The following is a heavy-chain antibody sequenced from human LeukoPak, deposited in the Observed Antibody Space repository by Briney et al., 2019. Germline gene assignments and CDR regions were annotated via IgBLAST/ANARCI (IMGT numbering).Heavy chain of an antibody. CDR3: ARGPLTVTRGFDP. CDR2: IYTSGST. CDR1: GYSISSGYY. V-gene: IGHV4-4*07. J-gene: IGHJ5*02. D-gene: IGHD4-17*01. Sequence: PSETLSLTCTVSGYSISSGYYWGWIRQPAGKGLEWIGRIYTSGSTNYNPSLKTRVTMSVDTSKNQFSLKLSSVTAADTAVYYCARGPLTVTRGFDPWGQGTLVTVSS.